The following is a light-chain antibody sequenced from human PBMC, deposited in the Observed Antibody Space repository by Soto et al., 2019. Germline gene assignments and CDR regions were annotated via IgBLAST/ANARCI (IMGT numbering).Light chain of an antibody. CDR3: KQYDNWPPLT. CDR2: GAS. V-gene: IGKV3-15*01. J-gene: IGKJ4*01. CDR1: RSVSSS. Sequence: EIVMTQSPVTLSVSPGERATLSCRASRSVSSSLAWYQQKPGQAPRLLIYGASTRATGIPARFTGSGSGTEFTLTISSLQSEDFAIYYCKQYDNWPPLTFGGGTKVEIK.